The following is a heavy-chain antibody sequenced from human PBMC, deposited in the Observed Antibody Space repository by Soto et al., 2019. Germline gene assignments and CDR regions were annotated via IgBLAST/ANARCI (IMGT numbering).Heavy chain of an antibody. J-gene: IGHJ4*02. CDR3: ARVRWPSSGCWCDC. D-gene: IGHD3-22*01. CDR2: ISSSSSYT. Sequence: GGSLRLSCAASGFTFSDYYMSWIRQAPGKGLEWVSYISSSSSYTNYADSVKGRFTISRDNAKNSLYLQMNSLRAEDTAVYYCARVRWPSSGCWCDCWGRGTLVGICS. V-gene: IGHV3-11*06. CDR1: GFTFSDYY.